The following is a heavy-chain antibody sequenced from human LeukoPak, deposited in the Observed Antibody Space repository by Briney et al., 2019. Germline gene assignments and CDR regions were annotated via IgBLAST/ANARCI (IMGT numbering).Heavy chain of an antibody. V-gene: IGHV1-46*01. CDR2: INPSGGST. J-gene: IGHJ4*02. CDR3: ARGRPGYSSGWYGFDY. D-gene: IGHD6-19*01. Sequence: GASVKVSCKASGYTFTSYGISWVRQAPGQGLEWMGIINPSGGSTSYGQNFQGRVTMTRDTSTSTVYMELSSLRSEDTAVYYCARGRPGYSSGWYGFDYWGQGTLVTVSS. CDR1: GYTFTSYG.